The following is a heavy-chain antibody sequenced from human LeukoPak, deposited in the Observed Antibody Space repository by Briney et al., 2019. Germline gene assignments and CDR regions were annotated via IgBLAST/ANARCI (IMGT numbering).Heavy chain of an antibody. CDR2: IHYTGST. V-gene: IGHV4-59*08. CDR1: GGSIRSYY. J-gene: IGHJ4*02. Sequence: SVTLSLTCTASGGSIRSYYWTWIRQPPGKGLEWIGYIHYTGSTNYNPSLKSRVTISVDTSKNQFSLQLSSVTATDTAVYFCARHSSSWYPDYWGQGTLVTVSS. CDR3: ARHSSSWYPDY. D-gene: IGHD6-13*01.